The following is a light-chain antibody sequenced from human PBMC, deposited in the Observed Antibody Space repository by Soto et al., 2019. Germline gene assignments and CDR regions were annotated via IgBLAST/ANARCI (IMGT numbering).Light chain of an antibody. CDR2: GAS. V-gene: IGKV3-15*01. J-gene: IGKJ1*01. Sequence: EIVMTQSPATLSVSPGERATLSCRASQSVSSNLAWYQQKPCQAPRLLIYGASTRATGIPARFSGSGSGTEVSITISSLQSEDFAVYYWQQYNNWPPGTFGQGTQVDIK. CDR1: QSVSSN. CDR3: QQYNNWPPGT.